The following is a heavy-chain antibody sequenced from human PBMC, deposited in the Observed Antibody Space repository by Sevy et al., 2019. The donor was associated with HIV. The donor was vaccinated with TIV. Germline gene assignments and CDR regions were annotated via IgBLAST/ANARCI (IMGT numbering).Heavy chain of an antibody. CDR3: ARLADIVVVPAAIPMYYFDY. V-gene: IGHV4-34*01. CDR1: GGSFSGYY. CDR2: INHSGST. D-gene: IGHD2-2*02. J-gene: IGHJ4*02. Sequence: SETLSLTCAVYGGSFSGYYWSWIRQPPGKGLEWIGEINHSGSTNYSPSLKSRVTISVDTSKNQFSLKLSSVTAADTAVYYCARLADIVVVPAAIPMYYFDYWGQGTLVTVSS.